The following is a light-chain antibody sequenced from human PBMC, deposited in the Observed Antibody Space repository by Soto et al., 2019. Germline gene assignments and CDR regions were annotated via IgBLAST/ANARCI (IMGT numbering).Light chain of an antibody. CDR1: RSNFGAGYD. J-gene: IGLJ1*01. CDR2: GNS. CDR3: QSYDTSLGDSRV. V-gene: IGLV1-40*01. Sequence: QSVLTQPPSVSGAPGQRVTISCTGSRSNFGAGYDVHWYQQLPGTAPKLLIYGNSNRPSGVPDRFSGSRSGTSAFLAITGLQDEDEADYYCQSYDTSLGDSRVFGTGTKVTAL.